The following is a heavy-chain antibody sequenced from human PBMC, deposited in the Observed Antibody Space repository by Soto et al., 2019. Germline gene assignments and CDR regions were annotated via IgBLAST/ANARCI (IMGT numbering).Heavy chain of an antibody. CDR1: GGSISSGGYY. J-gene: IGHJ3*02. Sequence: SETLSLTCTVSGGSISSGGYYWSWIRQHPGKGLEWIGYIYYSGSTYYNPSLKSRVTISVDTSKNQFSLKLSSVTAADTAVYCCARATSESDAFDIWGQGTKVTVSS. CDR2: IYYSGST. V-gene: IGHV4-31*03. CDR3: ARATSESDAFDI.